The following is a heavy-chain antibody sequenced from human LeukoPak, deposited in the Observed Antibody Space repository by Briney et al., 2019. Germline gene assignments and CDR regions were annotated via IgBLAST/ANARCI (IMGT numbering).Heavy chain of an antibody. J-gene: IGHJ4*02. Sequence: ASVKVSCKASVGSFSSYVINWVRQAHGQGLVWVGRIIPTLAIANYAQKFQGRVTITADKSTSTAYMEPSSLRSEDTAVYYCAGHPDYGDYDLTRPYDYWGQGTLVTVSS. CDR1: VGSFSSYV. D-gene: IGHD4-17*01. CDR2: IIPTLAIA. CDR3: AGHPDYGDYDLTRPYDY. V-gene: IGHV1-69*04.